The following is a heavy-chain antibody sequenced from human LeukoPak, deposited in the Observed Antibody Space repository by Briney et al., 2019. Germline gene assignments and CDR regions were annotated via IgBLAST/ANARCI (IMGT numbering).Heavy chain of an antibody. J-gene: IGHJ4*02. V-gene: IGHV5-51*03. CDR3: AKFARPGKSSRGFDY. Sequence: NKPGESLKISCKASGYSFATYWVGWMRQLPGKCLEWMGIIYPGDSDIRYSPSFQGQVTMSVDKSLSTACLQWSSLEAPDTAIYYCAKFARPGKSSRGFDYWCQGTLVTVSS. D-gene: IGHD6-6*01. CDR2: IYPGDSDI. CDR1: GYSFATYW.